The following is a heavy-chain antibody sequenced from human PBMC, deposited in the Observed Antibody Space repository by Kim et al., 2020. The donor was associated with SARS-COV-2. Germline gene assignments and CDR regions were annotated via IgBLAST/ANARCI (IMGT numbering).Heavy chain of an antibody. CDR1: GGTFSSYA. CDR3: ARGVQFLWFDQNWFDP. D-gene: IGHD3-10*01. J-gene: IGHJ5*02. Sequence: SVKVSCKASGGTFSSYAISWVRQAPGQGLEWMGGIIPIFGTANYAQRFQGGVTITADESTSTAYMELSSLRSEDTAVYYCARGVQFLWFDQNWFDPWGQGTLVTVSP. V-gene: IGHV1-69*13. CDR2: IIPIFGTA.